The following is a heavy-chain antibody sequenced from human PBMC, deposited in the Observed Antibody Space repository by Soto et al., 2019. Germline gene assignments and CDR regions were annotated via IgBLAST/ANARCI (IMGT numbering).Heavy chain of an antibody. V-gene: IGHV3-30*18. J-gene: IGHJ5*02. Sequence: SLRLSCAASGFTFRRYGMNWVRQAPGKGLEWVAVISYDGSNKFYADSVKGRFTISRDNSKNTLYLQMNSLRSEDTAVYYCAKDYSSGWYGGVKDNWFDPWGQGTLVTVSS. CDR3: AKDYSSGWYGGVKDNWFDP. CDR1: GFTFRRYG. D-gene: IGHD6-19*01. CDR2: ISYDGSNK.